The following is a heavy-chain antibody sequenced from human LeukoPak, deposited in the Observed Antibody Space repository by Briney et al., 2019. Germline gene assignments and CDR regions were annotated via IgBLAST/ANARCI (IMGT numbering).Heavy chain of an antibody. V-gene: IGHV1-69*01. CDR2: IIPIFGTA. CDR1: GGTFSSYA. D-gene: IGHD2-8*01. J-gene: IGHJ6*02. CDR3: AIDVVLMVYAPYYYGMDV. Sequence: SVKVSCKASGGTFSSYAISWVRQAPGQGLEWMGGIIPIFGTANYAQKFQGRVTITADESTSTAYMELSSLRSEDTAVYYCAIDVVLMVYAPYYYGMDVWGQGTTVTVSS.